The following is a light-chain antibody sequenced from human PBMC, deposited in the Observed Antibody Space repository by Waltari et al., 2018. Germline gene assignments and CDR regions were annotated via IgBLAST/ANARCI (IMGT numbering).Light chain of an antibody. V-gene: IGLV8-61*01. CDR2: NTD. J-gene: IGLJ3*02. CDR3: VLYLGSDTWV. CDR1: SASVSTHYY. Sequence: QTVVTQEPSFSVSPGGTVTLPCGLTSASVSTHYYPSWYQQTPGQAPRALIYNTDSRSSGVPDRFSGSILGNKAALTITGAQADDESDYYCVLYLGSDTWVFGGGTKLTVL.